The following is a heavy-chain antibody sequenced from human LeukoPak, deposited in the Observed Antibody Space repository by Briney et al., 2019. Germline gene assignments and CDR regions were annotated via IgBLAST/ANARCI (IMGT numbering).Heavy chain of an antibody. CDR3: ASDRGDSSGYYSLD. J-gene: IGHJ1*01. Sequence: PSETLSLTCTVSGGSISSYYWSWIRQPPGKGLEWIGYIYYSGSTNYNPSLKSRVTISVDTSKNQFSLKLSSVTAADTAVYYCASDRGDSSGYYSLDWGQGTLVTVSS. CDR2: IYYSGST. D-gene: IGHD3-22*01. CDR1: GGSISSYY. V-gene: IGHV4-59*01.